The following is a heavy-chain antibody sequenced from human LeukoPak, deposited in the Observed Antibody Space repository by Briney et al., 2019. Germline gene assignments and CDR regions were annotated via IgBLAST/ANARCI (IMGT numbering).Heavy chain of an antibody. V-gene: IGHV1-8*01. J-gene: IGHJ5*02. D-gene: IGHD4-11*01. CDR1: GYTFTSYD. CDR3: ARGPTVTTFYSVADHWFDP. CDR2: MNPNSGNT. Sequence: ASVKVSCKASGYTFTSYDINWVRQATGQGLEWMGWMNPNSGNTGYAQKFQGRVAMTRNTSISTAYMELSSLRSEDTAVYYCARGPTVTTFYSVADHWFDPWGQGTLVTVSS.